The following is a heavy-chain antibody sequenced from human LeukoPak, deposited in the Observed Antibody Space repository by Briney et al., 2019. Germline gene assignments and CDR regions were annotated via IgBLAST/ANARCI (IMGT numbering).Heavy chain of an antibody. J-gene: IGHJ4*02. Sequence: SETLSLTCTVSGGSISSSSYYWGWIRQPPGKGLEWIGSIYYSGSTYYNPSLKSRVTISVDTSKNQFSLKLSSVTAADTAVYCCARHSPPKLTGDRLTFDYWGQGTLVTVSS. D-gene: IGHD7-27*01. CDR1: GGSISSSSYY. V-gene: IGHV4-39*01. CDR2: IYYSGST. CDR3: ARHSPPKLTGDRLTFDY.